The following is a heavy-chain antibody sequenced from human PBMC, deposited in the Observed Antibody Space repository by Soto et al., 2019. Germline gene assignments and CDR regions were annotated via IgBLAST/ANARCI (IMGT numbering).Heavy chain of an antibody. CDR2: INSDGSST. J-gene: IGHJ1*01. Sequence: GGSLRLSCAASGFTFSSYWMHWVRQAPGKGLVWVSRINSDGSSTSYVDSVKGRFTISRDNAKNTPFLQMNSLGAEDTAVYYCATSLGYCSSTTCYEYFQYWGQGTLVTVPQ. V-gene: IGHV3-74*01. CDR1: GFTFSSYW. CDR3: ATSLGYCSSTTCYEYFQY. D-gene: IGHD2-2*01.